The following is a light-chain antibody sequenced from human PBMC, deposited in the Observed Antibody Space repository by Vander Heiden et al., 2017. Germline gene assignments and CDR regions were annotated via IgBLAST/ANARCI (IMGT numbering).Light chain of an antibody. Sequence: DIVMTQSPLSLPVTPGEPASISCRSSQSLLHSNGYNYLVWYLQKPGQSPQLLSNLGSYRASGVPDRFSGSGSGTDLTLKISRVEAEDVGVYYCMQALTTPQTLGHGTKVEIK. CDR3: MQALTTPQT. V-gene: IGKV2-28*01. J-gene: IGKJ1*01. CDR2: LGS. CDR1: QSLLHSNGYNY.